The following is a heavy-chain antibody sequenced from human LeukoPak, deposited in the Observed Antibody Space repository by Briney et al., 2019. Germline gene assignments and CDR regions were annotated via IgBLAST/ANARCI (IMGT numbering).Heavy chain of an antibody. CDR3: VKEVPTYGYFDY. CDR1: GFTFSNDA. J-gene: IGHJ4*02. V-gene: IGHV3-23*01. Sequence: GGSLRLSCVASGFTFSNDAMSWVRQAPGRGLEWIAALNRGRTFFQGSVRGRCTISRDNSKNTLYLQLNSLTGDDTAVYFCVKEVPTYGYFDYWGRGTLVTVSS. CDR2: LNRGRT. D-gene: IGHD2-21*01.